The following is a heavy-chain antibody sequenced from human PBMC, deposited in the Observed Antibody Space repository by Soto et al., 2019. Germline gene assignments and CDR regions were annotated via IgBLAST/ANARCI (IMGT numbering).Heavy chain of an antibody. Sequence: QVQLVQSGAEVKKPGSSVKVSCKASGGTFRSYVTSWVRQAPGQGLEWLGGIIPMYGTTYYAQTFQGRVTISADESTSTAFMELSSLRSEDTAVYYCARIGTLDWIDDYWGQGALVTV. CDR1: GGTFRSYV. CDR2: IIPMYGTT. V-gene: IGHV1-69*12. D-gene: IGHD1-1*01. J-gene: IGHJ4*02. CDR3: ARIGTLDWIDDY.